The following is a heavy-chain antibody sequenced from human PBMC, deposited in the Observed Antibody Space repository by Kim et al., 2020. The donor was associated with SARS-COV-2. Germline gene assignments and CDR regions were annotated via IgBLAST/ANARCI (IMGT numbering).Heavy chain of an antibody. Sequence: GGSLRLSCAASGFTFSSYSMNWVRQAPGKGLEWVSYISSSSSTIYYADSVKGRFTISRDNAKNSLYLQMNSLRDEDTAVYYCARDGLLWFGEFTYFDYWREETLVTVSS. CDR3: ARDGLLWFGEFTYFDY. V-gene: IGHV3-48*02. J-gene: IGHJ4*02. CDR2: ISSSSSTI. D-gene: IGHD3-10*01. CDR1: GFTFSSYS.